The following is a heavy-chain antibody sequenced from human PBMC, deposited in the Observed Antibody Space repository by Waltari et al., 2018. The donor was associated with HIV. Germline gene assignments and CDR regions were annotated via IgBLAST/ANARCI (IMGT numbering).Heavy chain of an antibody. D-gene: IGHD3-9*01. CDR1: GFTFSSYA. CDR2: ISGSGGST. CDR3: AKDMDYDILTGVDV. J-gene: IGHJ6*02. Sequence: TASGFTFSSYAMSWVRQAPGKGLEWVSAISGSGGSTYYADSVKGRFTISRDNSKNTLYLQMNSLRAEDTAVYYCAKDMDYDILTGVDVWGQGTTVTVSS. V-gene: IGHV3-23*01.